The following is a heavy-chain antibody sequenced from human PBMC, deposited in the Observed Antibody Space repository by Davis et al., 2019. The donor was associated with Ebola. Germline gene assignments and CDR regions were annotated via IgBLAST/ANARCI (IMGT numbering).Heavy chain of an antibody. CDR1: GYTFTSYG. D-gene: IGHD1-26*01. V-gene: IGHV1-18*01. CDR2: ISAYNGNT. J-gene: IGHJ4*02. Sequence: AASVKVSCKASGYTFTSYGISWVRQAPGQGLEWMGWISAYNGNTNYAQKLQGKVTMTTDTSTSTAYMELRSLRSDDTAVYYCARDQWGGSYFYWGQGTLVTVSS. CDR3: ARDQWGGSYFY.